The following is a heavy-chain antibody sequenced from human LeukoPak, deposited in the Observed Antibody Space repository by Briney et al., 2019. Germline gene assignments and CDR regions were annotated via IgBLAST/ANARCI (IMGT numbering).Heavy chain of an antibody. D-gene: IGHD3-22*01. CDR2: IYYSGST. CDR1: GASISGSSYY. Sequence: PSETLSLTCTVSGASISGSSYYWGWIRQPPGQGLEWIGNIYYSGSTYYNPSLKSRVTISVDTSRNQFSLKLSSVTAADTAVYYCARLFDDYDSSGFSIDYWGQGTLVTVSS. CDR3: ARLFDDYDSSGFSIDY. J-gene: IGHJ4*02. V-gene: IGHV4-39*01.